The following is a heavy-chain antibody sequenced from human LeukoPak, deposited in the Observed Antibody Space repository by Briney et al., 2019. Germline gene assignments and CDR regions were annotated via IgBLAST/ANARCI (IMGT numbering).Heavy chain of an antibody. CDR1: GVTFSTYS. CDR2: ISGSSKVI. CDR3: ARDFDTSSYTFDL. D-gene: IGHD3-22*01. J-gene: IGHJ4*02. V-gene: IGHV3-48*02. Sequence: GGSLRLSCAASGVTFSTYSMNWVRQAPGKEVEWRSYISGSSKVIYYADSVRGRFTTSRDNTENLLCLQMSSLRDDDTAVYFCARDFDTSSYTFDLWGQGALVTVSS.